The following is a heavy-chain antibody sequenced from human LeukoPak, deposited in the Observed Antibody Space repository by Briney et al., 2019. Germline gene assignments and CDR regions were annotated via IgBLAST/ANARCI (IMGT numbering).Heavy chain of an antibody. Sequence: SVKVSCTASGGTFSSYAISWVRQAPGQGLEWMGRIIPILGIANYAQKFQGRVTMTRDTSTSTVYMELSSLRSEDTAVYYCARDQGILTGYYMYPDYWGQGTLVTVSS. CDR3: ARDQGILTGYYMYPDY. CDR1: GGTFSSYA. J-gene: IGHJ4*02. V-gene: IGHV1-69*04. D-gene: IGHD3-9*01. CDR2: IIPILGIA.